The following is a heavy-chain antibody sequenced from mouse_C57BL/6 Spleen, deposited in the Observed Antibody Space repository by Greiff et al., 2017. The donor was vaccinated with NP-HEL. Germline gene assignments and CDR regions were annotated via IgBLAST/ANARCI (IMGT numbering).Heavy chain of an antibody. V-gene: IGHV3-6*01. CDR2: ISYDGSN. D-gene: IGHD2-1*01. Sequence: EVKLQQSGPGLVKPSQSLSLTCSVTGYSITSGYYWNWIRQFPGNKLEWMGYISYDGSNNYNPSLQNRISITRDTSKNQFFLKLNSVTTEDTATYYGASLLHPGAAYWGQGTLVTVSA. J-gene: IGHJ3*01. CDR1: GYSITSGYY. CDR3: ASLLHPGAAY.